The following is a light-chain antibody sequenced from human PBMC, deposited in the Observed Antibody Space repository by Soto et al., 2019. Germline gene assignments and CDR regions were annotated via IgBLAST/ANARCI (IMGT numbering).Light chain of an antibody. J-gene: IGKJ2*01. CDR3: QYLGA. V-gene: IGKV3-15*01. Sequence: EMDMTQSPATLSVSPGEGATLSCRAAQNIGNALGWYQQRPGQAPRLLIYGAFHRATGIPSRFSGSGSGTEFTLTHSSLQPEDSATYYCQYLGAFGQGTKLEIK. CDR2: GAF. CDR1: QNIGNA.